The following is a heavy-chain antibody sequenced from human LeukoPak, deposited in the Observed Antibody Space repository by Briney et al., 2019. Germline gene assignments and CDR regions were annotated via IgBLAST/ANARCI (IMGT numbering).Heavy chain of an antibody. CDR2: INPNTGDT. CDR3: ARDSREGDFDY. Sequence: GASVKVSCKTSGYPFSAYYMHWVRQAPGQGLEWMGWINPNTGDTNFAQRFQGRVTMTRDTSIRTAYMDLSRLESDDTAVYYCARDSREGDFDYWGQGTLVTVSS. V-gene: IGHV1-2*02. D-gene: IGHD3-10*01. J-gene: IGHJ4*02. CDR1: GYPFSAYY.